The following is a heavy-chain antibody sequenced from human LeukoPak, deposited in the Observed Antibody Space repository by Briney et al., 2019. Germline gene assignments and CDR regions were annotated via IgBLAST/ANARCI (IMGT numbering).Heavy chain of an antibody. CDR1: GFNFDQYA. Sequence: GGSLRLSCAASGFNFDQYAMHWVRQVPGKGLEWVSGISWDSGTIAYADSVQGRFTISRDNANNSLYLQVNSLRAEDTALYFCAEDIRFSWYTYNNWFDSWGQGTLVTVSS. D-gene: IGHD6-13*01. J-gene: IGHJ5*01. CDR2: ISWDSGTI. V-gene: IGHV3-9*01. CDR3: AEDIRFSWYTYNNWFDS.